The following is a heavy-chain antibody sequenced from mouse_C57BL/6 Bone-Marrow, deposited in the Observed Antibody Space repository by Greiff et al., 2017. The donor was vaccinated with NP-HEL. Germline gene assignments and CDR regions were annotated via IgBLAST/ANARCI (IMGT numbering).Heavy chain of an antibody. CDR3: ARRFAY. J-gene: IGHJ3*01. CDR2: INPSTGGT. CDR1: GYSFTGYY. Sequence: VQLQQSGTELVKPGASVKISCKASGYSFTGYYMNWVKQSPEKSLEWIGEINPSTGGTTYNQKFKAKATLTVDKSSSTAYMQLKSLTSEDSAVYYCARRFAYWGQGTLVTVSA. V-gene: IGHV1-42*01.